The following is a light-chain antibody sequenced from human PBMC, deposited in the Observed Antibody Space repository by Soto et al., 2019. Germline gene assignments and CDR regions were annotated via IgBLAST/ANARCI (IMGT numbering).Light chain of an antibody. CDR1: QSVSSN. V-gene: IGKV3-15*01. Sequence: EIVMTQSPATLSLSPGEIATLSCRASQSVSSNLAWYQQKPGQAPRLLIYGASTRATGIPARFSGSGSGTETTLTLSNLQSDSFAVYYSQQYNNWAQLNLGGGTKVEIK. CDR3: QQYNNWAQLN. J-gene: IGKJ4*01. CDR2: GAS.